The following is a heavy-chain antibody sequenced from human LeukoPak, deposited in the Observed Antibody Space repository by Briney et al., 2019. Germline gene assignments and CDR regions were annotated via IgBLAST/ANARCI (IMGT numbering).Heavy chain of an antibody. D-gene: IGHD6-13*01. J-gene: IGHJ4*02. CDR3: ARGGAEKSSSSWYFDY. CDR1: GYMFTELS. CDR2: INPNSGGT. Sequence: ASVKVSCKVSGYMFTELSMHWVRQAPGQGLEWMGWINPNSGGTNYAQKFQGRVTMTRDTSISTAYMELSRLRSDDTAVYYCARGGAEKSSSSWYFDYWGQGTLVTVSS. V-gene: IGHV1-2*02.